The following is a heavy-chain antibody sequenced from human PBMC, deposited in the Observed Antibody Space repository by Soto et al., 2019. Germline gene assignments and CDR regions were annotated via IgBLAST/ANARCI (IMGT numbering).Heavy chain of an antibody. J-gene: IGHJ6*02. V-gene: IGHV5-51*01. CDR2: IYPGDSGT. Sequence: GESLELSFKGSGYSFTSYWIGWVRPMPGKGLEWMGIIYPGDSGTRYSPSFQGQVTISADKSISTAYLQWSSLKASDTAMYYSARASIADYYGMDVWGQGTTVTVSS. D-gene: IGHD6-6*01. CDR1: GYSFTSYW. CDR3: ARASIADYYGMDV.